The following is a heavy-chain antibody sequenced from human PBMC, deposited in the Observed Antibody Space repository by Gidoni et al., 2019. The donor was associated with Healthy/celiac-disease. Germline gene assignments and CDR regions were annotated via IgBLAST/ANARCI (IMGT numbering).Heavy chain of an antibody. Sequence: QLQLQESGPGLVKPSEPLSLPCTVSGGSISSSRYYWGGIRPPPGKGLEWIGSLYYSGSTYYNPSRKSRVTISVDTSKNQFSLKLSSVTAADTAVYYCARHSVAGTSAFDIWGQGTMVTVSS. CDR3: ARHSVAGTSAFDI. CDR2: LYYSGST. J-gene: IGHJ3*02. D-gene: IGHD6-19*01. CDR1: GGSISSSRYY. V-gene: IGHV4-39*01.